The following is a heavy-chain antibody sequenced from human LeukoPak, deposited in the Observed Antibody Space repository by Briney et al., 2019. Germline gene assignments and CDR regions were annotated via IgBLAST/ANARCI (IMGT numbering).Heavy chain of an antibody. CDR1: GGSFSGYY. J-gene: IGHJ4*02. CDR3: ARGERDTAISY. D-gene: IGHD5-18*01. V-gene: IGHV4-34*01. Sequence: PSETLSLTCAVYGGSFSGYYWSWIRQPPGKGLEWIGEINHSGSTNYNPSLKSRVTISVDTSKNQFSLKLSSVTVADTAVYYCARGERDTAISYWGQGTLVTVSS. CDR2: INHSGST.